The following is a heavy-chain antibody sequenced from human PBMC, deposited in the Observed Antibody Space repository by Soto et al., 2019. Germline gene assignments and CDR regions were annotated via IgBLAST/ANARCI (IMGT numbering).Heavy chain of an antibody. Sequence: QVQLVQSGAEVKKPGASVKVSCKASGYTFTTHAISWVRQVPGQGLEWMGWVRGDNGHTNYAQSLQGRVTRTTDTSQNTANVDMRSLRTTESAVFYGARALGYCLSGTSCREWVDRWGQGTLVTVSS. D-gene: IGHD1-26*01. CDR3: ARALGYCLSGTSCREWVDR. V-gene: IGHV1-18*01. J-gene: IGHJ5*02. CDR2: VRGDNGHT. CDR1: GYTFTTHA.